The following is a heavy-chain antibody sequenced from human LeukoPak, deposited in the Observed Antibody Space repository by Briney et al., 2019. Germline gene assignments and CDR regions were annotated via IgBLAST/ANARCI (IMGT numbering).Heavy chain of an antibody. CDR1: GFSFSDYD. Sequence: GGSLRLSCVASGFSFSDYDMYWVRQAAGRGLEWVSALGTNGDAYYLGSVRGRFTISRENVKNSLYLLMNSLGVEDTAVYYCAREWRGIASHYHGMDVWGQGTTVTVSS. D-gene: IGHD6-6*01. V-gene: IGHV3-13*01. J-gene: IGHJ6*02. CDR2: LGTNGDA. CDR3: AREWRGIASHYHGMDV.